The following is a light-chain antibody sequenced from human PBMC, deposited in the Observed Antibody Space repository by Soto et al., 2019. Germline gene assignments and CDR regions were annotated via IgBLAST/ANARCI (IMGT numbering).Light chain of an antibody. CDR2: RTS. CDR1: QGISDW. J-gene: IGKJ1*01. V-gene: IGKV1-5*03. CDR3: QYYNDYCWT. Sequence: DIQLTQSPSTLSASVGDRVTITCRASQGISDWLAWYQQKPGRAPKLLISRTSNLERGVPSRFSGSGSGTEFTLTICILQPDDFATYHCQYYNDYCWTFGQGTKVEIK.